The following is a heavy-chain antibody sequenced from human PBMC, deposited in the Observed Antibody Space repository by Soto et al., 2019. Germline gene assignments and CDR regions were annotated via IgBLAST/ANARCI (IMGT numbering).Heavy chain of an antibody. CDR3: ARVHQQWLVSAHFFDY. J-gene: IGHJ4*02. CDR1: GFTFSSYA. Sequence: GSLRLSCAASGFTFSSYAMHWVRQAPGKGLEWVALISFDGSNIHYADSVKGRFTISRDNSKNTLYLQMNSLRAEDTAVYYCARVHQQWLVSAHFFDYWGQGSLVTVSS. CDR2: ISFDGSNI. D-gene: IGHD6-19*01. V-gene: IGHV3-30-3*01.